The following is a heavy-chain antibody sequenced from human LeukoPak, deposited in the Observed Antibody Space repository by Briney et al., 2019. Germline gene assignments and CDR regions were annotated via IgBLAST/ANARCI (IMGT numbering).Heavy chain of an antibody. CDR1: GFTFSSHN. Sequence: PGGSLRLSCAASGFTFSSHNMNWVRQAPGKGLEWVSSISGRGNYIFYADSVKGRFTISRDSAKNSLSLQMNSLRAEDTAVYYCAKDQGFDYYDSSGYYLDYWGQGTQVTVSS. CDR2: ISGRGNYI. V-gene: IGHV3-21*01. D-gene: IGHD3-22*01. CDR3: AKDQGFDYYDSSGYYLDY. J-gene: IGHJ4*02.